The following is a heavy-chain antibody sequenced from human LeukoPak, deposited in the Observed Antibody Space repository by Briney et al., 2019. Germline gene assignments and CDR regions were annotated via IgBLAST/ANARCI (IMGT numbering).Heavy chain of an antibody. CDR3: ARESPYSSSPHFDY. Sequence: SETLSLTCTVSGGSISSYYWSWIRQPPGKGLEWIGYIYYSGSTNYNPSLKSRVTISVDTSKNQFSLKLSSVTAADTAVYYCARESPYSSSPHFDYWGQGTLVTVSS. J-gene: IGHJ4*02. CDR1: GGSISSYY. V-gene: IGHV4-59*01. D-gene: IGHD6-6*01. CDR2: IYYSGST.